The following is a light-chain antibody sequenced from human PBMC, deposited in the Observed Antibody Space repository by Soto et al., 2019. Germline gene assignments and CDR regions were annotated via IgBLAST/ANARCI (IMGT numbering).Light chain of an antibody. V-gene: IGKV1-39*01. CDR1: HDINVY. CDR2: SAS. J-gene: IGKJ2*03. CDR3: QHAYVAPYS. Sequence: DIQMTHSPSSVSASIGDTVTITCRARHDINVYLNWYQQKTGEVPNXFIYSASSLHSGVPSRFTAILYETVGTITVWSLQPEDGKTYYGQHAYVAPYSFGQGTKVDIK.